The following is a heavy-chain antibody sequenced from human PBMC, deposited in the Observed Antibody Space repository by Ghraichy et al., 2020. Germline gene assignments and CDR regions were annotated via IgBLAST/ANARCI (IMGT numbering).Heavy chain of an antibody. CDR2: IWYDGSNK. CDR1: GFTFSSYG. Sequence: GGSLRLSCAASGFTFSSYGMHWVRQAPGKGLEWVAVIWYDGSNKYYADSVKGRFTISRDNSKNTLYLQMNSLRAEDTAVYYCARVDSPQQLINDAFDIWGQGTMVTVSS. J-gene: IGHJ3*02. CDR3: ARVDSPQQLINDAFDI. V-gene: IGHV3-33*01. D-gene: IGHD6-13*01.